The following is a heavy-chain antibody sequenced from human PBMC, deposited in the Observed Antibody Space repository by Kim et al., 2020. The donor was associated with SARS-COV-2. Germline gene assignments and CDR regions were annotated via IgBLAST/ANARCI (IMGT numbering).Heavy chain of an antibody. CDR2: IKEDGSAK. CDR1: GFSFSDYW. Sequence: GGSLRLSCAASGFSFSDYWMTWVRQVPGKGPEWVANIKEDGSAKYYVDSVKGRFTISRDNTKNSLYLQMNSLRAEDTAVYYCARGGASSIWIDYWGQGTL. CDR3: ARGGASSIWIDY. V-gene: IGHV3-7*03. D-gene: IGHD6-6*01. J-gene: IGHJ4*02.